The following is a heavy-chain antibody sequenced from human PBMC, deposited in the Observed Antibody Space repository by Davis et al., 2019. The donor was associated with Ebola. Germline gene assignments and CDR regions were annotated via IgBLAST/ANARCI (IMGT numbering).Heavy chain of an antibody. D-gene: IGHD5-18*01. CDR2: IRSKANSYST. V-gene: IGHV3-73*01. CDR3: TRRKYSYGYYYGMDV. J-gene: IGHJ6*02. CDR1: GFTFSGSA. Sequence: PGGSLRLFCAASGFTFSGSAMHWVRQASGKGLEWVGRIRSKANSYSTAYAASVKGRFTISRDDSKNTAYLQMNSLKTEDTAVYYCTRRKYSYGYYYGMDVWGQGTTVTVSS.